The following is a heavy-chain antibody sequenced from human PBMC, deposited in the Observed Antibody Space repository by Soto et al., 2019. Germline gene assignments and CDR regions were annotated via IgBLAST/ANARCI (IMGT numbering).Heavy chain of an antibody. J-gene: IGHJ4*02. V-gene: IGHV4-4*07. CDR1: GGSISGHS. CDR3: VRGRSYSVYDF. CDR2: IYPSGST. D-gene: IGHD5-12*01. Sequence: SETLSLTCTVSGGSISGHSWVWIRQPAGRGLEWIGHIYPSGSTSYNPSLRSRVTMSLDTSKNQIFLNLTSVTAADTAVFYCVRGRSYSVYDFWGPGTLVTVSS.